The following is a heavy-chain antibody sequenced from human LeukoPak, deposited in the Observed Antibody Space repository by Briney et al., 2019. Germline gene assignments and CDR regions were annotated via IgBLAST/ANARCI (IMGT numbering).Heavy chain of an antibody. V-gene: IGHV3-30*03. CDR3: ARGRYYYDSSGYYYEWDRNFDY. Sequence: PGGSLRLSCAASGFTFSSYGMHWVRQAPGKGLEWVAVISYDGSNKYYADSVKGRFTISRDNSKNTLYLQMNSLRAEDTAVYYCARGRYYYDSSGYYYEWDRNFDYWGQGTLVTVSS. D-gene: IGHD3-22*01. CDR2: ISYDGSNK. CDR1: GFTFSSYG. J-gene: IGHJ4*02.